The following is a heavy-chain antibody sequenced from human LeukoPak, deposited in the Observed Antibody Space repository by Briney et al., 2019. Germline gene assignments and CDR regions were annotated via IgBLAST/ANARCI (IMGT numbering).Heavy chain of an antibody. CDR3: ARGSRSVPYYYGMDV. V-gene: IGHV3-66*01. Sequence: PGGSLRLSCAASGFTVSSNYMSWVRQAPGKGLEWVSVIYSGGSTYYADSVKGRFTISRDNSKNTLYLQMNSLRAEDTAVYYCARGSRSVPYYYGMDVWGQGTTVTVSS. J-gene: IGHJ6*02. CDR2: IYSGGST. D-gene: IGHD1-1*01. CDR1: GFTVSSNY.